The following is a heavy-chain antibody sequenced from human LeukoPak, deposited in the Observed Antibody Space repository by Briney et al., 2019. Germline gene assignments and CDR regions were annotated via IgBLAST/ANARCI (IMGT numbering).Heavy chain of an antibody. Sequence: PGGSLRLSCAASGFTVSSNYMSWVRQAPGKGLEWVSVIYSGGSTYYADSVKGRFTISRDNSKNTLYLQMNSLRAEDTAVYYCAGERGEEYGSGWYKRNYFDNWGQGIRVTVSS. CDR2: IYSGGST. V-gene: IGHV3-53*01. D-gene: IGHD6-19*01. CDR3: AGERGEEYGSGWYKRNYFDN. CDR1: GFTVSSNY. J-gene: IGHJ4*02.